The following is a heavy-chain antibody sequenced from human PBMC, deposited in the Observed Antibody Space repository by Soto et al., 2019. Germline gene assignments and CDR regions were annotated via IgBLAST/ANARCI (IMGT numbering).Heavy chain of an antibody. V-gene: IGHV4-31*02. D-gene: IGHD5-18*01. J-gene: IGHJ5*02. Sequence: SETLSLTWTVSGASVSTGAYYWVWFRQRPGKGLEWVGYIYESGYTYYNTSLKSRLTISLDRSNNQFSLGLTSVTAADTAVYYCVRALRHTAMVYPWLDPWGQGTLVTVSS. CDR2: IYESGYT. CDR3: VRALRHTAMVYPWLDP. CDR1: GASVSTGAYY.